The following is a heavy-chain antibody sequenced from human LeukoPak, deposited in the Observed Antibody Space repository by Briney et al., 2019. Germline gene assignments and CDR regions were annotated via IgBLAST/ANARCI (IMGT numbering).Heavy chain of an antibody. D-gene: IGHD3-3*01. CDR3: ARHGVSEFDY. CDR1: GGSISSSSYY. J-gene: IGHJ4*02. V-gene: IGHV4-39*01. CDR2: IYYSGST. Sequence: SETLSLTCAVSGGSISSSSYYWGWIRQPPGKGLEWIGSIYYSGSTYYNPSLKSRVTISVDTSKNQFSLKLSSVTAADTAVYYCARHGVSEFDYWGQGTLVTVSS.